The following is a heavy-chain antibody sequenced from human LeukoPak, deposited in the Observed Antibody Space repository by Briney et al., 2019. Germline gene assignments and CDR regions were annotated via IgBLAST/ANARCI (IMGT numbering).Heavy chain of an antibody. V-gene: IGHV3-7*01. Sequence: GGSLRLSCAASGFTFSSYWMSWVRQAPGKGLEWVANIKQDGSEKYYVDSVKGRFTISRDNAKNSLYLQMNSLRAEDTAVYYCARGKGTDGYNAEAEFDYWGQATLVTVSS. CDR1: GFTFSSYW. CDR2: IKQDGSEK. J-gene: IGHJ4*02. D-gene: IGHD5-24*01. CDR3: ARGKGTDGYNAEAEFDY.